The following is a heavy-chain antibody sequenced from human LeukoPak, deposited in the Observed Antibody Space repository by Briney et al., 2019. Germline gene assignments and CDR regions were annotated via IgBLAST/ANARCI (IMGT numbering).Heavy chain of an antibody. J-gene: IGHJ3*02. Sequence: GASVTVSCKASGYTFTSYGIRGVRQAPGQGLEWVGWISAYNGNTNYAQKLQGRVTMTTDTSTRTAYMELRSLRSDDTAVYYCARTGWFGESRPDAFDIWGQGTMVTVSS. CDR2: ISAYNGNT. V-gene: IGHV1-18*01. CDR3: ARTGWFGESRPDAFDI. D-gene: IGHD3-10*01. CDR1: GYTFTSYG.